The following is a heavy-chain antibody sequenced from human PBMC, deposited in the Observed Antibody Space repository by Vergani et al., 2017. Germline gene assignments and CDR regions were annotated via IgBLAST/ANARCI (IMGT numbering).Heavy chain of an antibody. CDR3: AKDRTVTTYNWFDP. V-gene: IGHV3-30*02. CDR2: IRYDGSNK. D-gene: IGHD4-17*01. J-gene: IGHJ5*02. Sequence: QVQLVESGGGVVQPGRSLRLSCAASGFTFSSYGMHWVRQAPGKGLEWVAFIRYDGSNKYYADSVKGRFTISRDNSKNTLYLQMNSLRAEDTAVCYCAKDRTVTTYNWFDPWGQGTLVTVSS. CDR1: GFTFSSYG.